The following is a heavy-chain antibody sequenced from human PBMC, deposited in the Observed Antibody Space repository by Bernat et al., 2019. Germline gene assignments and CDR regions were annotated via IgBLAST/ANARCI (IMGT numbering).Heavy chain of an antibody. Sequence: QLQLQESGPGLVKSSETLSLTCTVSGGSISSSSYYWGWIRQPPGKGLEWIGSIYYSGTYYNPSLKSRVTISVDTSKNQFSLKLRSVTAADTAVYYCARLTGGQPFDIWGQGTMVTVSS. V-gene: IGHV4-39*01. D-gene: IGHD2-15*01. J-gene: IGHJ3*02. CDR2: IYYSGT. CDR1: GGSISSSSYY. CDR3: ARLTGGQPFDI.